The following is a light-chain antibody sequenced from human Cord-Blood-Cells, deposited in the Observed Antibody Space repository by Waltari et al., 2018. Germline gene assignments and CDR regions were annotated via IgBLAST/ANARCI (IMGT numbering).Light chain of an antibody. V-gene: IGLV2-23*01. J-gene: IGLJ2*01. CDR2: EGS. Sequence: QSALTQPAFVSGSPGQSITISCTGTSSDVGSYNLVSWYQQHPGKAPKLMIYEGSTRPSGVSNRFSGYKSGNTASLTISGLQAEDEADYYCCSYAGSSTYVVFGGGTKLTVL. CDR3: CSYAGSSTYVV. CDR1: SSDVGSYNL.